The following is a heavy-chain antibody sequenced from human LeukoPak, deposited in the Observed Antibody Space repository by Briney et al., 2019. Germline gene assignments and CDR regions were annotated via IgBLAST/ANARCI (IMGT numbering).Heavy chain of an antibody. CDR1: GFTFSSYN. D-gene: IGHD6-19*01. CDR3: ARGRGWPPSFDY. J-gene: IGHJ4*02. Sequence: PGGSLRLSCAASGFTFSSYNMNWVRQAPGKGLEWVSCISSSTSDIFYADSVKGRFTISRDNDKNSLYLQMNSLRAEDTAVYYCARGRGWPPSFDYWGRGTLVTVSS. CDR2: ISSSTSDI. V-gene: IGHV3-21*01.